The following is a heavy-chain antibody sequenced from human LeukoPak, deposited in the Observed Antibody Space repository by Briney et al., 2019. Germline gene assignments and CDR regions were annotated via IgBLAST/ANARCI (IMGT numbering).Heavy chain of an antibody. CDR3: ARCLYYYDTSGYYQYYFDY. D-gene: IGHD3-22*01. CDR2: ISSSSSYI. CDR1: GFTFSSYS. V-gene: IGHV3-21*01. J-gene: IGHJ4*02. Sequence: GGSLRLSCAASGFTFSSYSMNWVLQAPGKGLEWVPSISSSSSYIYYADSVKGRFTISRDNAKNSLYLQMNSLRAEDTAVYYCARCLYYYDTSGYYQYYFDYWGQGTLVTVSS.